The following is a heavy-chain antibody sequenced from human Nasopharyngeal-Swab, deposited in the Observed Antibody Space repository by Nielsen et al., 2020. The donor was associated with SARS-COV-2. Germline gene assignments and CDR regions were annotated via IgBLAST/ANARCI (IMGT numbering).Heavy chain of an antibody. D-gene: IGHD6-13*01. V-gene: IGHV3-23*01. J-gene: IGHJ6*02. CDR1: GFTFGSYA. CDR2: ISGSGGST. Sequence: GESLKISCAASGFTFGSYAMSWVRKAPGKGLEWVSAISGSGGSTYYADSVKGRFTISRDNSKNTLYLQMNSLRAEDTAVYYCAKLALQQRVQVDYYGMDVWGQGTTVTVSS. CDR3: AKLALQQRVQVDYYGMDV.